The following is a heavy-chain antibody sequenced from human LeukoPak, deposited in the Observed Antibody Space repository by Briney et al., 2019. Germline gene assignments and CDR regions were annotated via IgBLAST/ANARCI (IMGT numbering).Heavy chain of an antibody. CDR2: IKQDGSEK. Sequence: GGSLRLSCAASGFTFSSYWMSWVRQAPGKGLEWVANIKQDGSEKYYVDSVKGRFTISRGNAKNSLYLQMNSLRAEDTAVYYCAREYACGYCDFWSGRDNFDAFDIWGQGTMVTVSS. V-gene: IGHV3-7*01. D-gene: IGHD3-3*01. CDR3: AREYACGYCDFWSGRDNFDAFDI. J-gene: IGHJ3*02. CDR1: GFTFSSYW.